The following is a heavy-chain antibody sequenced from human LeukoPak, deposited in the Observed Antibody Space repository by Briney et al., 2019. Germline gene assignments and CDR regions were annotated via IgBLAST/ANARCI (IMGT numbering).Heavy chain of an antibody. Sequence: GASVKVSCKASGGTFSSYAISWVRQAPGQGLEWMGGIIPIFGTANYAQKFQGRVTITTDESTSTAYMELSSLRSEDTAVYYCARAPIVGATTPYFDYWGRGTLVTVSS. CDR1: GGTFSSYA. J-gene: IGHJ4*02. CDR2: IIPIFGTA. V-gene: IGHV1-69*05. CDR3: ARAPIVGATTPYFDY. D-gene: IGHD1-26*01.